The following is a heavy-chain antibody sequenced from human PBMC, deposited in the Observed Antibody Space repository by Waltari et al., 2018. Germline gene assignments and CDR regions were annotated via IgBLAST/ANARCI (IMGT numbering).Heavy chain of an antibody. CDR3: ARVGYSSSWYGGYYYYYMDV. J-gene: IGHJ6*03. D-gene: IGHD6-13*01. V-gene: IGHV3-21*01. Sequence: EVQLVESGGGLVKPGGSLRLSCAASGFTFSSYSMNWVRQAPGKGLEWVSSISSSSRYIYYADSVKGRFTISRDNAKNSLYLQMNSLRAEDTAVYYCARVGYSSSWYGGYYYYYMDVWGKGTTVTVSS. CDR1: GFTFSSYS. CDR2: ISSSSRYI.